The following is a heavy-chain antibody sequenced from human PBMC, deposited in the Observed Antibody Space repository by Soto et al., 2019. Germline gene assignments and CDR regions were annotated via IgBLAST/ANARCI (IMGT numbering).Heavy chain of an antibody. Sequence: PGGSLRLSCAASGFTFSSYSMNWVRQAPGKGLEWVSSISSSSSYIYYADSVKGRFTISRDNAKNSLYLQMNSLRAEDTAVYYCARSVVVVAATPIGWFDPWGQGTLVTVSS. D-gene: IGHD2-15*01. CDR3: ARSVVVVAATPIGWFDP. J-gene: IGHJ5*02. CDR2: ISSSSSYI. V-gene: IGHV3-21*01. CDR1: GFTFSSYS.